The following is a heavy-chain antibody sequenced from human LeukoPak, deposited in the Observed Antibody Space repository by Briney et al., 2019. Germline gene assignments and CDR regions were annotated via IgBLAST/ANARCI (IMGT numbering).Heavy chain of an antibody. V-gene: IGHV4-4*07. CDR3: ARHPAVVSWFDL. CDR1: GGSISSYY. J-gene: IGHJ5*02. Sequence: ETLSLTCTVSGGSISSYYWSWIRQPAGKGLEWIGRIYTSGTTNYNPSLKSRVTISVDTSKDQFSLRLQSVTAADTAVYYCARHPAVVSWFDLWGQGNLVIVSS. D-gene: IGHD2-15*01. CDR2: IYTSGTT.